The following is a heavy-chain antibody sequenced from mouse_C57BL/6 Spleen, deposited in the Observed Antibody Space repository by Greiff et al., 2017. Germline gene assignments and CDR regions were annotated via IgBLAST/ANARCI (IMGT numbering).Heavy chain of an antibody. CDR1: GYTFTSYW. CDR3: ARDYSNSVLLDY. Sequence: QVQLQQPGAELVRPGSSVKLSCKASGYTFTSYWMHWVKQRPIQGLEWIGNIDPSDSETHYNQKFKDKATLTVDKSSSTAYMQLSSLTSEDSAVYYCARDYSNSVLLDYWGQGTTLTVSS. V-gene: IGHV1-52*01. CDR2: IDPSDSET. J-gene: IGHJ2*01. D-gene: IGHD2-5*01.